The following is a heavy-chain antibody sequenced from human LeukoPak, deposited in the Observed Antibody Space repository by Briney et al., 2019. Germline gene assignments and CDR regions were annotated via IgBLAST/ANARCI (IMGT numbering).Heavy chain of an antibody. J-gene: IGHJ3*02. CDR2: IDYSGST. CDR1: GGTISRYY. CDR3: ARDRRRDLLHAYDI. V-gene: IGHV4-59*01. D-gene: IGHD1-26*01. Sequence: SETLSLTCTVSGGTISRYYWSWIRQPPGKGLEWIAYIDYSGSTNYNPSLKSRLTISVDASKNQFSLKVSSVTAADTAVYYCARDRRRDLLHAYDIWGQGTMVTVSS.